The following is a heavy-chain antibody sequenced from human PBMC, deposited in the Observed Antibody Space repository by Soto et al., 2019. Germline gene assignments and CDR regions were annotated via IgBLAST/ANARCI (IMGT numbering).Heavy chain of an antibody. D-gene: IGHD5-12*01. CDR1: GYSFTSYW. CDR3: ASGAVRYSGNDLRHTWCVY. V-gene: IGHV5-51*01. Sequence: EVQLVQSGAEVKKPGESLKISCKGSGYSFTSYWIGWVRQMPGKGLEWMGIIYPGDSDTRYSPSFQGQVTISAEKSISTAYLQWSSLKASDTAMYYCASGAVRYSGNDLRHTWCVYRSQGTLVTVSS. CDR2: IYPGDSDT. J-gene: IGHJ4*02.